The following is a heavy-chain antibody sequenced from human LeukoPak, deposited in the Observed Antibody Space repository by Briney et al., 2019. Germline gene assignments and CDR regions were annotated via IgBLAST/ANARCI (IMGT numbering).Heavy chain of an antibody. CDR2: IIPIFGIA. CDR3: ARVNCSISCYFPGAFDI. Sequence: ASVKVSCKASGGTFTTYSISWVRQAPGQGLEWLGRIIPIFGIATYAQKFQGRIMMTADRSTSTAHMELSSLRSEDTAVYYCARVNCSISCYFPGAFDIWGQGTMVTVSS. CDR1: GGTFTTYS. V-gene: IGHV1-69*04. J-gene: IGHJ3*02. D-gene: IGHD2-2*01.